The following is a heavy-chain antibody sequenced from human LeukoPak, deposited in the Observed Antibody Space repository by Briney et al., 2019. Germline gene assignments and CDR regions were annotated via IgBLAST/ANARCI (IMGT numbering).Heavy chain of an antibody. CDR2: ISSSGSTI. J-gene: IGHJ4*02. D-gene: IGHD2-15*01. CDR3: ARRDIVVVVSASDY. Sequence: GGSLRLSCAASGFTFSDYYMSWIRQAPGKGPEWVSYISSSGSTIYYADSVKGRFTISRDNAKNSLYLQMNSLRAEDTAVYYCARRDIVVVVSASDYWGQGTLVTVSS. V-gene: IGHV3-11*01. CDR1: GFTFSDYY.